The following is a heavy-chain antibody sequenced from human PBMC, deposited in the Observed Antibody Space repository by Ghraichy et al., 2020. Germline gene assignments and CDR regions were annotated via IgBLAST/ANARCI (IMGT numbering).Heavy chain of an antibody. Sequence: SQTLSLTCTVSGGSISSYYWSWIRQPPGKGLEWIGYIYYSGSTNYNPSLKSRVTISVDTSKNQFSLKLSSVTAADTAVYYCARVSRLEIAHYYYYYMDVWGKGTTVTVSS. J-gene: IGHJ6*03. CDR2: IYYSGST. V-gene: IGHV4-59*01. CDR1: GGSISSYY. D-gene: IGHD5-24*01. CDR3: ARVSRLEIAHYYYYYMDV.